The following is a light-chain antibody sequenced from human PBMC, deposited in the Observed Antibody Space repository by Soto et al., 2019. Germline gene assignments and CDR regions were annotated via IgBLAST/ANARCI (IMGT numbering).Light chain of an antibody. CDR1: GSDVGSYNL. V-gene: IGLV2-23*02. CDR2: QVT. J-gene: IGLJ3*02. CDR3: CSFAGSPWV. Sequence: QSALTQPASVSGSPGQSTTISCSGTGSDVGSYNLVSWYKHHPGKAPKLIIYQVTKRPSGVSNRFSGSKSGNTASLTISGLQSADEADYYCCSFAGSPWVFGGGTKLTVL.